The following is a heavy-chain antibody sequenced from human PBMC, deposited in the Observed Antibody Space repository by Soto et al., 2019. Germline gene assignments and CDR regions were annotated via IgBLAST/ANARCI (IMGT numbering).Heavy chain of an antibody. Sequence: QVQLVQSGAEVKKPGASMKVSCKASRYTFSDYYMHWVRQAPGQGLECMGWISPNNGATNYAQKFQDRVTMTRDASITTAYMELSRLRSDDTAVYYCARGGEFCSTGSCNSSLGDAFDVWGQGTTVTVSS. CDR2: ISPNNGAT. V-gene: IGHV1-2*02. CDR1: RYTFSDYY. J-gene: IGHJ3*01. D-gene: IGHD2-15*01. CDR3: ARGGEFCSTGSCNSSLGDAFDV.